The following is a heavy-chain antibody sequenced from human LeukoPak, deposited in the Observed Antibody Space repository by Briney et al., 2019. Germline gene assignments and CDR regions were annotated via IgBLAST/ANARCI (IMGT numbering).Heavy chain of an antibody. D-gene: IGHD3-22*01. J-gene: IGHJ3*02. CDR2: FDPEDGET. V-gene: IGHV1-24*01. Sequence: ASVKVSCKVSGFTLTELSMHWVREAPGKGLEWMGGFDPEDGETIYAQKFQGRVTMTEDTSTDTAYMELSSLRSEDTAVYYCATIYDSSGYLWGSRAFDIWGQGTMVTVSS. CDR3: ATIYDSSGYLWGSRAFDI. CDR1: GFTLTELS.